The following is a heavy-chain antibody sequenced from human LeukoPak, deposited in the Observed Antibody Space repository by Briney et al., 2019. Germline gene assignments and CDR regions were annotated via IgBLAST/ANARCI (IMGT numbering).Heavy chain of an antibody. CDR3: ARLTGIAAANSIDY. D-gene: IGHD6-13*01. J-gene: IGHJ4*02. Sequence: GASVKVSCKASGYTFTNYDINWVRQATGQGLEWMGWMNPNSGNTGYARKLQGRVTMTRNTSISTAYMELSSLRSEDTAVYYCARLTGIAAANSIDYWGQGTLVTVSS. CDR2: MNPNSGNT. CDR1: GYTFTNYD. V-gene: IGHV1-8*01.